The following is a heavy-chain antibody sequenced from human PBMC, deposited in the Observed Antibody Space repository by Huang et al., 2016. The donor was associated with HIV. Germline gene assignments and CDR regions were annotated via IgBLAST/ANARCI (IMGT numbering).Heavy chain of an antibody. D-gene: IGHD3-10*01. CDR1: GGSIRSDNYY. CDR3: ARLPGSITMIRGVITDPY. V-gene: IGHV4-39*01. Sequence: QLQLQESGPGLVKPSETLSLTCTVSGGSIRSDNYYWGWIRQPPGKGLEWIGSIYYSGNTYDNPSLKSRATITVDTSKNQFSLKMRSVTAADTAVYYCARLPGSITMIRGVITDPYWGQGTLVTVSS. CDR2: IYYSGNT. J-gene: IGHJ4*02.